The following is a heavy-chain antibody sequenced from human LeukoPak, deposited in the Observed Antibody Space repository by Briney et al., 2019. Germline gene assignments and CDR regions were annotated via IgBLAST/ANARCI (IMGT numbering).Heavy chain of an antibody. J-gene: IGHJ4*02. V-gene: IGHV3-30*03. Sequence: GGSLRLSCAASGFTFDTYGMHWVRQAPGKGLEWVAVISYDGSNKYYADSVKGRFTISRDNSKNTLYLQMNSLRAEDTAVYYCARVPDLTGYCFDYWGQGTLVTVSS. CDR1: GFTFDTYG. CDR3: ARVPDLTGYCFDY. D-gene: IGHD3-9*01. CDR2: ISYDGSNK.